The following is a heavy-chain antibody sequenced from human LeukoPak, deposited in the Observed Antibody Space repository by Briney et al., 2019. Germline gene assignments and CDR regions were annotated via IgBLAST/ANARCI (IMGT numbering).Heavy chain of an antibody. V-gene: IGHV3-23*01. J-gene: IGHJ3*02. CDR2: ISGSGGSK. Sequence: GGSLRLSCEASGFTFSSYAMSWVRQAPGKGLEWVSAISGSGGSKYYADSVKGRFTISRDNSKNTLYLQMNSLRAEDTAVYYCAKEYRRDGYKGDAFDIWGQGTMVTVSS. CDR3: AKEYRRDGYKGDAFDI. D-gene: IGHD5-24*01. CDR1: GFTFSSYA.